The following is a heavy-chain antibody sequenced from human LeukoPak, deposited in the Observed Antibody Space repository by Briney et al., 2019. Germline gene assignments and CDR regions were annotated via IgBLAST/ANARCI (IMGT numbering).Heavy chain of an antibody. Sequence: PGGSLRLSCAASGLAFTNNYMTWVRQPPGKGLERVSVIYSGGRTSYAASVKGRFTVSRDNAKNTVYLQVNGLKVDDTAVYYCARGTSTGYYRTEAFDLWGQGTLVTVSS. CDR1: GLAFTNNY. CDR2: IYSGGRT. V-gene: IGHV3-66*01. CDR3: ARGTSTGYYRTEAFDL. J-gene: IGHJ3*01. D-gene: IGHD3-22*01.